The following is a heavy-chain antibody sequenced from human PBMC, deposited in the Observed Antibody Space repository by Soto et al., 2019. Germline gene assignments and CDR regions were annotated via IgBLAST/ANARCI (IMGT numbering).Heavy chain of an antibody. CDR1: GYTFTGYY. CDR3: SREGYDQSSPYCFGY. J-gene: IGHJ4*02. V-gene: IGHV1-2*02. Sequence: ASVKVSCKASGYTFTGYYMHWVRQAPGQGLEWMGWINPNSGGTNYAQKFQGRVTMTRDTSITTAYMELSRLRSDDTAVYYWSREGYDQSSPYCFGYWGQGTLVTVSS. CDR2: INPNSGGT. D-gene: IGHD6-6*01.